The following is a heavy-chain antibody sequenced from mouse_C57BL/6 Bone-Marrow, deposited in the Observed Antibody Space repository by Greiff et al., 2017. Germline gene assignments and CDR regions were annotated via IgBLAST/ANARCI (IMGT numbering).Heavy chain of an antibody. CDR2: IDPSDSYT. D-gene: IGHD2-4*01. Sequence: LQPGAELVRPGTSVKLSCKASGYTFTSYWMHWVKQRPGQGLEWIGVIDPSDSYTNYNQKFKGKATLTVDTSSSTAYMQLSSLSSEDSAVYYCASSRLRRAWFAYWGQGTLVSVSA. V-gene: IGHV1-59*01. CDR3: ASSRLRRAWFAY. J-gene: IGHJ3*01. CDR1: GYTFTSYW.